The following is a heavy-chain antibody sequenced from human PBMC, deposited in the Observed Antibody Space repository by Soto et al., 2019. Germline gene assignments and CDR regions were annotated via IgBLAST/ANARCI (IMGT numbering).Heavy chain of an antibody. D-gene: IGHD6-13*01. Sequence: QVQLAQSGAEVKKPGASVKVSCKAFGYTFTSYDINWVRQATGQGLEWMGWMNPNSGNTGYAQKFQGRVTMTRNTSISTAYMELSSLRSEATAVYYSASRGYSSSWYYYYYYGMDVWGQGTTVTVSS. J-gene: IGHJ6*02. CDR1: GYTFTSYD. CDR2: MNPNSGNT. CDR3: ASRGYSSSWYYYYYYGMDV. V-gene: IGHV1-8*01.